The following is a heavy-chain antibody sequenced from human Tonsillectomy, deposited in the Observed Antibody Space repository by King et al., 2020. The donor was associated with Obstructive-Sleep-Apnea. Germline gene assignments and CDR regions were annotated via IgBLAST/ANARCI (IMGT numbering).Heavy chain of an antibody. D-gene: IGHD3-22*01. Sequence: QLQESGPGLVKPSETLSLTCTVSCGSVSRGCYYLSGIRQPPGKGLEWIVYIIYSGCTTYNPSPKSRVTISVDTSKNPFHLKLSSVTAADTAVYYCARDYYDSSGYPAFDIWGQGTMVTVSS. CDR2: IIYSGCT. CDR3: ARDYYDSSGYPAFDI. CDR1: CGSVSRGCYY. J-gene: IGHJ3*02. V-gene: IGHV4-61*01.